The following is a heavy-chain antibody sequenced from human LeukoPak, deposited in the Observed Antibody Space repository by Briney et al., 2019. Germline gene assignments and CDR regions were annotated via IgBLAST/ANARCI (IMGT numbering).Heavy chain of an antibody. CDR2: ISSSSSYT. Sequence: GGSLRLSCAASGFTFSDYYMSWIRQAPGKGLEWVSYISSSSSYTNYADSVKGRFTISKDNAKNSLYLQMNSLRAGDTAVYYCARQNSSSWYHYYYYYYGMDVWGKGTTVTVSS. V-gene: IGHV3-11*06. CDR1: GFTFSDYY. CDR3: ARQNSSSWYHYYYYYYGMDV. D-gene: IGHD6-13*01. J-gene: IGHJ6*04.